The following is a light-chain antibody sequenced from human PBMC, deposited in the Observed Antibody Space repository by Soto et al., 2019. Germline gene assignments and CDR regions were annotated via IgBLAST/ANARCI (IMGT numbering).Light chain of an antibody. J-gene: IGLJ1*01. Sequence: QSALAQPASVSGSPGQSITISFTGTSSDVGNYIFFSWYRQHPGKAPKLMIYDINNRPSGVSNRFSDSKSGNTASLTSSGLQAEDEADYYCVSYTTSASYVFGTGTKVTVL. V-gene: IGLV2-14*01. CDR1: SSDVGNYIF. CDR2: DIN. CDR3: VSYTTSASYV.